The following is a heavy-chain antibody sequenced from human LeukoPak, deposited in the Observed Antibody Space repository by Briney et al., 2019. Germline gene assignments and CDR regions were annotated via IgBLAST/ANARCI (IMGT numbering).Heavy chain of an antibody. D-gene: IGHD4-17*01. CDR1: GGSFSGYY. CDR3: ARGPGDYEDY. J-gene: IGHJ4*02. Sequence: SETLSLTCAVYGGSFSGYYWSWIRQPPGKGLEWIGEINHSGSTNYNPSLKSRVTISVDTSKSQFSLKLSSVTAADTAVYYCARGPGDYEDYWGQGTLVTVSS. V-gene: IGHV4-34*01. CDR2: INHSGST.